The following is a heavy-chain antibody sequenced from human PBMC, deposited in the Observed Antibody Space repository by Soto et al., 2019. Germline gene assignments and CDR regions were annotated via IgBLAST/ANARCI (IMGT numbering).Heavy chain of an antibody. D-gene: IGHD3-3*01. CDR1: GDSVSSNSAA. Sequence: PSQTLSLTCAISGDSVSSNSAAWNWIRQSPSRGLEWLGRTYYRSKWYNDYAVSVKSRITINPDTSKNQFSLQLNSVTPEDTAVYYCARDRGAFWSGCPTLYYYGMDVWGQGTTVTVSS. V-gene: IGHV6-1*01. J-gene: IGHJ6*02. CDR2: TYYRSKWYN. CDR3: ARDRGAFWSGCPTLYYYGMDV.